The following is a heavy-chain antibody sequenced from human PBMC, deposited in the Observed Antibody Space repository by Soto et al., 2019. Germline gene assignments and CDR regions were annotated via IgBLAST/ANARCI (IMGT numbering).Heavy chain of an antibody. CDR1: GYSFTGYY. D-gene: IGHD2-8*02. V-gene: IGHV1-2*02. Sequence: HEHLVQSGAEVKRPGASLKVSCKASGYSFTGYYIHWVRQAPGQGLEWMGWINPDSGATNYAQNFQGKVTLTSDTSISTASMDLTSLTSDDTAVYYCARGDYGTGGYPFPYLDYWGQGPLVIVSS. J-gene: IGHJ4*02. CDR3: ARGDYGTGGYPFPYLDY. CDR2: INPDSGAT.